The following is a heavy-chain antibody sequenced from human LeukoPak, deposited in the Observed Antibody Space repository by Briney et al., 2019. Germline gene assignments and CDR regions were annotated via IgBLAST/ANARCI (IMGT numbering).Heavy chain of an antibody. CDR3: VRAATYYYDSSGYYDSYTFDI. J-gene: IGHJ3*02. V-gene: IGHV4-31*03. CDR2: IYYSGST. CDR1: GGSISSGGYY. Sequence: SETLSLTCTVSGGSISSGGYYWSWIRQHPGEGLEWIGYIYYSGSTYYNPSLKSRVTISVDTSKNQFSLKLSSVTAADTAVYYCVRAATYYYDSSGYYDSYTFDIWGQGTMVTVSS. D-gene: IGHD3-22*01.